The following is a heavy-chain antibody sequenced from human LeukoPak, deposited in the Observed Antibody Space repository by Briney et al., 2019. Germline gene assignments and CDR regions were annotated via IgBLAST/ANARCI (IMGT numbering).Heavy chain of an antibody. Sequence: GGSLRLSCAASGFTFDDYAMHWVRQAPGKGLEWVSGISWNSGSIGYADSVKGRFTISRDNAKNSLYLQMNSLRAEDMALYYCAKSYSSSWYGDAFDIWGQGTMVTVSS. CDR1: GFTFDDYA. D-gene: IGHD6-13*01. CDR3: AKSYSSSWYGDAFDI. V-gene: IGHV3-9*03. CDR2: ISWNSGSI. J-gene: IGHJ3*02.